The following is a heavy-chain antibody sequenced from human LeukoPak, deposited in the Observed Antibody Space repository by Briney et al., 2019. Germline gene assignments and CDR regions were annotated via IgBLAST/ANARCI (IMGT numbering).Heavy chain of an antibody. Sequence: ASVKVSCKASGYTFTDYYMHWVRQAPGQGLEWMGWIDPNSGGTNCAPKFQGRVTMTRDTSIRTAYLELSRLTSDDTAVYYCAGMTVETVVFATSVTYGFLYGMNGWGQGTTVTVSS. CDR1: GYTFTDYY. D-gene: IGHD2-2*01. CDR3: AGMTVETVVFATSVTYGFLYGMNG. V-gene: IGHV1-2*02. J-gene: IGHJ6*02. CDR2: IDPNSGGT.